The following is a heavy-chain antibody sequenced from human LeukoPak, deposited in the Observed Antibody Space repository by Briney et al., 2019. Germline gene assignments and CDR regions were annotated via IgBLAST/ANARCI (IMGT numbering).Heavy chain of an antibody. V-gene: IGHV4-34*01. J-gene: IGHJ5*02. D-gene: IGHD3-16*01. CDR2: ITRYGNT. CDR1: GGPVSGYY. Sequence: PSETLSLTCGVSGGPVSGYYWSWLRQSPGKGLEWIGEITRYGNTNYNPSLKSRVTISVDTSKNQFSLKLNSVTAADTAVYYCARHYGPWGQGTLVTVSS. CDR3: ARHYGP.